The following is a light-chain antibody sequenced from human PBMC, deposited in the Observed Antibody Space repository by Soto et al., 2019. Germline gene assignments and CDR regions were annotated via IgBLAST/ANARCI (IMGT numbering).Light chain of an antibody. Sequence: LVLRQSPVTLSLSPGDRATLSCRASQSVSTYLAWYRQTPGQAPRLLIYDTSNRATGVPPRFSGSRSGTDFTLTISSVEPEDFAVFYCHQRNTFGQGTR. V-gene: IGKV3-11*01. CDR2: DTS. J-gene: IGKJ5*01. CDR1: QSVSTY. CDR3: HQRNT.